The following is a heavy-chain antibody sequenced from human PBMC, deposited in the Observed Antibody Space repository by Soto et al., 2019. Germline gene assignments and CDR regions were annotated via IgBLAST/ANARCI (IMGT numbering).Heavy chain of an antibody. Sequence: QVHLVQSGAEVKKPGASMKVSCTASGYTLTSHHVHWVRRAPGRRLEWMGSINPANGVAQYTASFQGRVIMTRDTSTSTVYMELRGLTSEDTAIFYCARGGGVGLDGSAAFDIWGQWTMVTVSS. J-gene: IGHJ3*02. V-gene: IGHV1-46*01. CDR3: ARGGGVGLDGSAAFDI. D-gene: IGHD1-1*01. CDR1: GYTLTSHH. CDR2: INPANGVA.